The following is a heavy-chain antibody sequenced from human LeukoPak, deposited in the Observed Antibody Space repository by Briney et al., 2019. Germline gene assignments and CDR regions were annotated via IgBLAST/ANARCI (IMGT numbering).Heavy chain of an antibody. CDR2: IYYSGST. Sequence: PSETLSLTCTVSGGSISSYYWSWLRQPPGKGLEWIGYIYYSGSTNYNPSLKSRVTISVDTSKNQFSLKLSSVTAADTAVYYCARQYYHDSSGYALLFDYWGQGTLVTVSS. J-gene: IGHJ4*02. CDR3: ARQYYHDSSGYALLFDY. CDR1: GGSISSYY. D-gene: IGHD3-22*01. V-gene: IGHV4-59*01.